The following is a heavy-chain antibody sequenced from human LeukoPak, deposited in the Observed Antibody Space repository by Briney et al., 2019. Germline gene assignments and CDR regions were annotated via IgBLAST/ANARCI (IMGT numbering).Heavy chain of an antibody. J-gene: IGHJ4*02. V-gene: IGHV4-59*01. CDR2: IYYSGST. D-gene: IGHD3-3*01. CDR3: ARGYYDFWSGYLYYFDY. CDR1: GGSISSYY. Sequence: SETLSLTCTVSGGSISSYYWSWIRQPPGKGLEWIGYIYYSGSTNYNPSLKSRVTISVDTSKNQFSLKLSPVTAADTAVYYCARGYYDFWSGYLYYFDYWGQGTLVTVSS.